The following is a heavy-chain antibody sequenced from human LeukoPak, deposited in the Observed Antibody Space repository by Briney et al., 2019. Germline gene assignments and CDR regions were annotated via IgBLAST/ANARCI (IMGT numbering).Heavy chain of an antibody. J-gene: IGHJ3*02. CDR3: ARVSSAFDI. CDR2: IYYGGST. V-gene: IGHV4-59*01. Sequence: SETLSLTCTVSGGSISSYYWSWIRQPPGKGLEWIGYIYYGGSTNYNPSLKSRVTISVDTSKNQFSLKLSSVTAADTAVYYCARVSSAFDIWGQGTMVTVSS. CDR1: GGSISSYY.